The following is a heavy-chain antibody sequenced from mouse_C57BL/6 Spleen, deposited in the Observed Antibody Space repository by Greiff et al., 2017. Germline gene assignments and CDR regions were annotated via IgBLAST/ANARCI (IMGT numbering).Heavy chain of an antibody. CDR2: IDPSDSYT. V-gene: IGHV1-59*01. Sequence: QVHVKQPGAELVRPGTSVKLSCKASGYTFTSYWMHWVKQRPGQGLEWIGVIDPSDSYTNYNQKFKGKATLTVDTSSSTAYMQLSSLTSEDSAVXYCAREPPWYFDVWGTGTTVTVSS. CDR1: GYTFTSYW. CDR3: AREPPWYFDV. J-gene: IGHJ1*03.